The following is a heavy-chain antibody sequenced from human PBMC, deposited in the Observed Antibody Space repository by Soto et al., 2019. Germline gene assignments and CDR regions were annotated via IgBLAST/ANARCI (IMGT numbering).Heavy chain of an antibody. V-gene: IGHV3-13*01. CDR2: IGTAGDT. CDR1: GFTFSSYD. Sequence: GGSLRLSCAASGFTFSSYDMHWVRQATGKGLEWVSAIGTAGDTYYPGSVKGRFTISRENAKNSLYLQMNSLRAEDTAVYYCARAPYSSGWGPWWRYGMDVWGQGTTVTVSS. J-gene: IGHJ6*02. CDR3: ARAPYSSGWGPWWRYGMDV. D-gene: IGHD6-19*01.